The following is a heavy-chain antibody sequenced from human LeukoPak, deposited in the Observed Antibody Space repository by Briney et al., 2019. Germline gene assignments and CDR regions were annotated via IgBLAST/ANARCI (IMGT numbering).Heavy chain of an antibody. CDR2: IIPIFGTA. CDR3: ARRYYYDSSGYN. V-gene: IGHV1-69*05. Sequence: ASVKVSCTASGGTFSSYAISWVRQAPGQGLEWMGGIIPIFGTANYAQKFQGRVTITTDESTSTAYMELSSLRSEDTAVYYCARRYYYDSSGYNWGQGTLVTVSS. J-gene: IGHJ4*02. CDR1: GGTFSSYA. D-gene: IGHD3-22*01.